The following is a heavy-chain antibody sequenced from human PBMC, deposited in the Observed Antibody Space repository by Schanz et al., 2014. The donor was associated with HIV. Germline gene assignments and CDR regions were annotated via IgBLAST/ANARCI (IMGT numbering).Heavy chain of an antibody. CDR1: GYIFTSNG. CDR3: ARGPFPGYSTSEFYYYSGLDV. V-gene: IGHV1-18*01. J-gene: IGHJ6*02. D-gene: IGHD6-13*01. CDR2: ISTSNGNT. Sequence: QVQLMQSGAEVKKPGASVRVSCKTSGYIFTSNGISWVRQAPGQGLEWMGWISTSNGNTNYAQKFQGRVTMTTDTSTSTAYMELRSLRSDDTAVYYCARGPFPGYSTSEFYYYSGLDVWGLGTPVTVSS.